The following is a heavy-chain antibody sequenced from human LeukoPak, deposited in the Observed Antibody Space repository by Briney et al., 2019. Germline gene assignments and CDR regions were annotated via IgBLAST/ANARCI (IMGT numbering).Heavy chain of an antibody. V-gene: IGHV4-34*01. CDR2: INHSGGT. CDR1: SGSFSGYY. D-gene: IGHD3-3*01. J-gene: IGHJ6*02. CDR3: ARRTGLLLYSFDRGGDV. Sequence: SETLSLTCGVFSGSFSGYYWMWIRQAPGKGLEWIGEINHSGGTNYNPSLKSRVTISIDTSKNEFSLKLTSVTAADTAVYYCARRTGLLLYSFDRGGDVWGQGTTVIVSS.